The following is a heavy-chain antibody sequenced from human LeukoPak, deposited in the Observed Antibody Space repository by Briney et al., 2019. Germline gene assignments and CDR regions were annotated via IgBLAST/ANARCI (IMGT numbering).Heavy chain of an antibody. V-gene: IGHV1-69*13. J-gene: IGHJ6*02. Sequence: ASVKVSCKTSGGTFSSYAISWVRQAPGQGLEWMGGIIPIFGTANYAQKFRGRVTITADESTSTAYMELSSLRSEDTAVYYCARGDYEAYYYYGMDVWGQGTTVTVSS. D-gene: IGHD3-16*01. CDR2: IIPIFGTA. CDR1: GGTFSSYA. CDR3: ARGDYEAYYYYGMDV.